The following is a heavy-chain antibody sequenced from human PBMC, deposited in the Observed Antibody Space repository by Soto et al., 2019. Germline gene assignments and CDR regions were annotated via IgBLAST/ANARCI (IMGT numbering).Heavy chain of an antibody. V-gene: IGHV3-15*01. Sequence: GGSLRLSCAASGFTFSNAWMSWVRQAPGKGLEWVGRIKSKTDGGTTDYAAPVKGRFTISRDDSKNTLYLQMNSLKTEDTAVYYCTPAEVATDPYNWFDTWGQGTRVTVSS. D-gene: IGHD5-12*01. CDR2: IKSKTDGGTT. J-gene: IGHJ5*02. CDR1: GFTFSNAW. CDR3: TPAEVATDPYNWFDT.